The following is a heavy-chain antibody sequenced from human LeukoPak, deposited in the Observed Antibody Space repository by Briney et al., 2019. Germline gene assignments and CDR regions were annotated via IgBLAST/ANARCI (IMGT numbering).Heavy chain of an antibody. D-gene: IGHD6-19*01. CDR2: IIPIFGTA. Sequence: SVKVSYKASGGTYRRYAIRWVRQAPGQGLEWMGGIIPIFGTANYAQKFQGRVTITTDESTSTAYMELSSLRSEDTAVYYCARDSRQEGIAVSGGYAFDIEGQGTRIIVSS. CDR1: GGTYRRYA. V-gene: IGHV1-69*05. CDR3: ARDSRQEGIAVSGGYAFDI. J-gene: IGHJ3*02.